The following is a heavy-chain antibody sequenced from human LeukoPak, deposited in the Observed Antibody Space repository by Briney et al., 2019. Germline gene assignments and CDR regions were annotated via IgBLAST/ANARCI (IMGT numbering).Heavy chain of an antibody. V-gene: IGHV4-34*01. D-gene: IGHD2-15*01. CDR2: INHSGST. J-gene: IGHJ6*03. CDR1: GGSFSGYY. CDR3: ARYSDYYYYYMDV. Sequence: SETLSLTCAVYGGSFSGYYWSWIRQPPGKGLEWIGEINHSGSTNYNPSLKSRVTMSVDTSKNQFSLKLSSVTAADTAVYYCARYSDYYYYYMDVWGKGTTVTISS.